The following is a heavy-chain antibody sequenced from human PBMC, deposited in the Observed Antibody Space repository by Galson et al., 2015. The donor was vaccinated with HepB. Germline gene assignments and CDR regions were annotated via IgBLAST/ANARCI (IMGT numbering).Heavy chain of an antibody. J-gene: IGHJ1*01. Sequence: SVKVSCKASGYTFIDYHVHWVRQAPGQGLEWMEWINPNSGGTNYAQKFQGKVTMTRDTSINTAYMELSRLRSDDTAVYYCARDYYDSSGPPAEYFQHWGQGTLVTVSS. CDR1: GYTFIDYH. CDR2: INPNSGGT. CDR3: ARDYYDSSGPPAEYFQH. D-gene: IGHD3-22*01. V-gene: IGHV1-2*02.